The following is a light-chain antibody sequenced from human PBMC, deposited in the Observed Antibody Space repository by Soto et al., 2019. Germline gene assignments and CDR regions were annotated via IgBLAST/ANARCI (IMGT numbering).Light chain of an antibody. V-gene: IGLV1-40*01. CDR3: QSYHSSLSGSYV. CDR1: SSNIGAGYD. CDR2: GNN. J-gene: IGLJ1*01. Sequence: QSVLTQPPSVSGAPGQRVTISCTGSSSNIGAGYDVHWYQRLPGTAPKVLIYGNNNRPSGVPDRFSGSKSGTSASLAITGLQAEDEADYYCQSYHSSLSGSYVFGTGTKLTVL.